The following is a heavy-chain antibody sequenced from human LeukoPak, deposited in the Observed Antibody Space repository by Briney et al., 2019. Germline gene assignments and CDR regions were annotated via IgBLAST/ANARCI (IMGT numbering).Heavy chain of an antibody. J-gene: IGHJ4*02. D-gene: IGHD6-19*01. V-gene: IGHV3-21*01. CDR1: GFTFSSYS. CDR3: ARDSGYSSGWADY. CDR2: ISSSSSYI. Sequence: GGSLRLSCAASGFTFSSYSMNWVRQAPGKGLEWVSSISSSSSYIYYADSVKGRFTISRDNAKNSLYLQMNSLRAEDTAVYYCARDSGYSSGWADYWGQGTLVTVSS.